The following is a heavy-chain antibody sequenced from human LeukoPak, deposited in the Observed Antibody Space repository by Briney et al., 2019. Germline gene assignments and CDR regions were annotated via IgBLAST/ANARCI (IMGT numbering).Heavy chain of an antibody. D-gene: IGHD3-10*01. J-gene: IGHJ4*02. CDR1: GGSITAGGYF. V-gene: IGHV4-30-2*01. CDR2: ISYSGST. Sequence: SETLSLTCSVSGGSITAGGYFWCWIRQHPGKGLECIGHISYSGSTYCNPSLKSRVTISVDRSKNQFSLKLSSVTAADTAVYYCARAVRGVISAGYYFDYWGQGTLVTVSS. CDR3: ARAVRGVISAGYYFDY.